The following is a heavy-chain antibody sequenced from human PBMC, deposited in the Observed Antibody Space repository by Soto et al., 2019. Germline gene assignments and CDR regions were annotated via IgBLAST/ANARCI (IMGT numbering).Heavy chain of an antibody. D-gene: IGHD6-6*01. V-gene: IGHV4-39*01. CDR1: GDSINSDNYY. Sequence: QLQLQESGPGLVKPSETLSLTCSVSGDSINSDNYYWGWIRQPPGKGREWIGSIYYRGNTYYNPSLKTRVTISLDKSKSQFSLKLNSVTAADSAVYFCARLEGLATSSYYFDYWGQGTLVTVSS. CDR2: IYYRGNT. CDR3: ARLEGLATSSYYFDY. J-gene: IGHJ4*02.